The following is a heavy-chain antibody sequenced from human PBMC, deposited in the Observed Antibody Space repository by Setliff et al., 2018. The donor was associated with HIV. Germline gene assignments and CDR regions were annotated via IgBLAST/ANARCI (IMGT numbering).Heavy chain of an antibody. Sequence: GGSLRLSCAASGFTFSSYAMHWVRQAPGKGLEWVAVISYDGSNKYYGDSVMGRFTISRDNAKNSLYLQMNSLRAEDTAIYYCTRDLNLSGGEAFDVWGQGTMVTVSS. D-gene: IGHD3-16*01. CDR1: GFTFSSYA. CDR2: ISYDGSNK. J-gene: IGHJ3*01. V-gene: IGHV3-30*07. CDR3: TRDLNLSGGEAFDV.